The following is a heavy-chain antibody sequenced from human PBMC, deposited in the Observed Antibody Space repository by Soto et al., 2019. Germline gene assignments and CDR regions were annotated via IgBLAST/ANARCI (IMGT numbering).Heavy chain of an antibody. Sequence: EVQVVESGGGLVQPGGSLRLSCAASGFTFSSYSMNWVRQAPGKGLEWVSYISRSSSTISYADSVKGRFTISRDNAKNSLYLQMNSLRVEDTAMYYCARHHSPVDNWGQGTLVTVSS. D-gene: IGHD2-15*01. J-gene: IGHJ4*02. V-gene: IGHV3-48*04. CDR1: GFTFSSYS. CDR2: ISRSSSTI. CDR3: ARHHSPVDN.